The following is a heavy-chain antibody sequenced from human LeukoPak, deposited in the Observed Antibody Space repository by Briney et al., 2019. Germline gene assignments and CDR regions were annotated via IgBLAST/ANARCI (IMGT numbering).Heavy chain of an antibody. V-gene: IGHV1-69*04. D-gene: IGHD3-22*01. Sequence: SVTVSCKASGGTFSSYAISWVRQAPGQGLEWMGRIIPILGIANYAQKFQGRVTITADKSTSTAYMELSSLRSEDTAVYYCAKPYYYDSSGYLGYWGQGTLVTVSS. CDR3: AKPYYYDSSGYLGY. J-gene: IGHJ4*02. CDR2: IIPILGIA. CDR1: GGTFSSYA.